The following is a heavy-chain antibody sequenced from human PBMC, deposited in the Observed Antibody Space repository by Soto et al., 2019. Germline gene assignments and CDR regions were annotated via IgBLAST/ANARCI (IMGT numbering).Heavy chain of an antibody. CDR3: ARVWGGAFDI. D-gene: IGHD3-10*01. CDR1: GVSISSGGYS. Sequence: PSETLSLTCAVSGVSISSGGYSWSWIRQPPGKGLEWIGYIYHSGSTYYNPSLKSRVTISVDRSKNQFSLKLSSVTAADTAVYYCARVWGGAFDIWGQGTMVTVSS. V-gene: IGHV4-30-2*01. CDR2: IYHSGST. J-gene: IGHJ3*02.